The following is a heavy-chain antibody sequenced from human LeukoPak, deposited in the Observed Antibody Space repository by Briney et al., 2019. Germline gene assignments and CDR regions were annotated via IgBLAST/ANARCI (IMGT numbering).Heavy chain of an antibody. V-gene: IGHV3-23*01. D-gene: IGHD2-15*01. CDR3: AKQLGYCSDGSCYFPY. Sequence: GGSLRLSCAASGCTFSSSAMSWVRQAPGKGLEWVSAISNNGGYTYYADSVQGRFTISRDNSKSTLCLQMNSLRAEDTAVYYCAKQLGYCSDGSCYFPYWGQGTLVTVSS. J-gene: IGHJ4*02. CDR2: ISNNGGYT. CDR1: GCTFSSSA.